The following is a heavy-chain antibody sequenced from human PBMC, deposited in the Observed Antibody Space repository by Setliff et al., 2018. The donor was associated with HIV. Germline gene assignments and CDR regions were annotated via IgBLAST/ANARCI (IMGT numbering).Heavy chain of an antibody. CDR1: GSTFTSYY. D-gene: IGHD5-18*01. Sequence: RASVKVSCKPSGSTFTSYYIHWGRQAPGQGLEWMGIINPGGGSTTYAHQFQGRVTMTRDTSTSTVYMELSSLRSEHTGGYYCARGPSPLQLWLPPYDYWGQGTLVTVSS. CDR2: INPGGGST. CDR3: ARGPSPLQLWLPPYDY. J-gene: IGHJ4*02. V-gene: IGHV1-46*01.